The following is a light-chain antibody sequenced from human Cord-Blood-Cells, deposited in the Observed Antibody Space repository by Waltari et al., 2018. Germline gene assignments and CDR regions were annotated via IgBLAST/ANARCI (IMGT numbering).Light chain of an antibody. CDR1: QSVLYSSNNKNY. CDR2: WAS. Sequence: DIVMTQSPDSLAVSLGARATINCKSSQSVLYSSNNKNYVAWYQQKPGQPPKLRIYWASTRECWVPDRFSGSGYGTDFPRTISSLQAEDVAVYYGQQYYSTPPYTFGQGTKLEIK. J-gene: IGKJ2*01. V-gene: IGKV4-1*01. CDR3: QQYYSTPPYT.